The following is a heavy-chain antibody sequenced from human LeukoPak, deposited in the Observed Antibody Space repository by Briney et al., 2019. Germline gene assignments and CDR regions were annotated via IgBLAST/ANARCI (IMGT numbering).Heavy chain of an antibody. J-gene: IGHJ4*02. D-gene: IGHD6-19*01. CDR1: GGSISTYY. CDR2: IYYSGST. V-gene: IGHV4-59*08. Sequence: PSETLSLTCTVSGGSISTYYWSWIRQPPGKGLEWIGYIYYSGSTNYNPSLKSRVTISVDTSKNQLSLKLSSVTAADTAVYYCARLGRYSSTYYYFDYWGQGTLVTVSS. CDR3: ARLGRYSSTYYYFDY.